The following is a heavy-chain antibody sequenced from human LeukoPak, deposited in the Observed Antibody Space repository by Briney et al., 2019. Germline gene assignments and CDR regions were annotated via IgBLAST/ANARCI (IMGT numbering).Heavy chain of an antibody. J-gene: IGHJ3*02. CDR1: GGSISSYY. CDR2: IYYSVIT. Sequence: PSETLSLTCTVSGGSISSYYWSWIRQPPGKGLEWIGYIYYSVITNYNPSLKSRVTISVDTSKNQFSLKLSSVTAADTAVYYCARAPGYSYGYLGAWRGGAFDIWGQGTMVTVSS. CDR3: ARAPGYSYGYLGAWRGGAFDI. D-gene: IGHD5-18*01. V-gene: IGHV4-59*01.